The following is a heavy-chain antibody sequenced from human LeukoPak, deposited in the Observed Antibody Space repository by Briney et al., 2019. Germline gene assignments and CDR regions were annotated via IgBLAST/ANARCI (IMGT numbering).Heavy chain of an antibody. CDR1: GYTFTSYA. Sequence: ASVKVYCKASGYTFTSYAVHWVRQAPGQRLEWMGWINIDKGNTRYSQKFQDRVTITRDTSASTVYMELSSLISEDTAVYYCAREGYGAIDYWGQGILVTVSS. CDR3: AREGYGAIDY. CDR2: INIDKGNT. V-gene: IGHV1-3*04. D-gene: IGHD2-15*01. J-gene: IGHJ4*02.